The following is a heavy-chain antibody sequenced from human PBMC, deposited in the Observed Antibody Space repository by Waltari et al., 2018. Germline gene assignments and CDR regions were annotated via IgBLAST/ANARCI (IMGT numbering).Heavy chain of an antibody. D-gene: IGHD4-17*01. J-gene: IGHJ5*02. CDR1: GGTFSSYA. V-gene: IGHV1-69*10. CDR3: ARGGDDYGDPFVGNWFDP. CDR2: ISPILGIA. Sequence: QVQLVQSGAEVKKPGSSVKVSCKASGGTFSSYAISWVRQAPGQGLEWMGGISPILGIANYAQKFQGRVTITADKSTSTAYMELSSLRSEDTAVYYCARGGDDYGDPFVGNWFDPWGQGTLVTVSS.